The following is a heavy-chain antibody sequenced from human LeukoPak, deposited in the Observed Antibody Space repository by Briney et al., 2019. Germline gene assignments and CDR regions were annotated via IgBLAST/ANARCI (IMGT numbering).Heavy chain of an antibody. CDR2: ITPILGIA. V-gene: IGHV1-69*04. CDR1: GGTFSSYA. Sequence: SSVKVSCKASGGTFSSYAISWVRQAPGQGLEWMGRITPILGIANYAQKFQGRVTITADKSTSTAYMELSSLRSEDTAVYYCARERRFRDSGSYCLWGQGTLVTVSS. CDR3: ARERRFRDSGSYCL. D-gene: IGHD1-26*01. J-gene: IGHJ4*02.